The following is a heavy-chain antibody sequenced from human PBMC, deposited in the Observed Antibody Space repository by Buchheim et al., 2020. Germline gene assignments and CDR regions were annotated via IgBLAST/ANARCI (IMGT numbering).Heavy chain of an antibody. CDR2: IYYDGSNE. J-gene: IGHJ4*02. V-gene: IGHV3-33*01. CDR3: ARDGGSYSLYFEY. Sequence: QVQLVESGGGVVQPGGSLRLSCAASGFTFSAYGMHWVRQAPGKGLEWVAVIYYDGSNEYYADSVKGRFTISRDNSKNTLDLQMNSLRVGDTGVYYCARDGGSYSLYFEYWGLGTL. CDR1: GFTFSAYG. D-gene: IGHD1-26*01.